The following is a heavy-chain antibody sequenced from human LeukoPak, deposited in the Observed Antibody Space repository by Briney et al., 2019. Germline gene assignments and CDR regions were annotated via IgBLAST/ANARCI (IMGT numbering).Heavy chain of an antibody. J-gene: IGHJ4*02. D-gene: IGHD6-13*01. Sequence: SQTLSLTCAISGDSVSSNSVAWSWIRQSPSRGLEWLGRTYYRSKWYNEYAESVKSRINIKPDTSRNQFSLQLNSVTPEDTAVYYCARDKAGLDYWGQGTLVTVSS. V-gene: IGHV6-1*01. CDR1: GDSVSSNSVA. CDR3: ARDKAGLDY. CDR2: TYYRSKWYN.